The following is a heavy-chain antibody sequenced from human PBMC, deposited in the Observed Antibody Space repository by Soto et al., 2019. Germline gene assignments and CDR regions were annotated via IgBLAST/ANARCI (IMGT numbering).Heavy chain of an antibody. V-gene: IGHV5-51*01. Sequence: GESLKISCKGSGYSFTSYWIGWVRQMPGKGLEWMGIIYPGDSDTRYSPSFQGQVTISADKSISTAYLQWSSLKASDTAMYYCARLNGDYLPDYYYYYMDVWGKGTTVTVSS. CDR2: IYPGDSDT. CDR3: ARLNGDYLPDYYYYYMDV. CDR1: GYSFTSYW. D-gene: IGHD4-17*01. J-gene: IGHJ6*03.